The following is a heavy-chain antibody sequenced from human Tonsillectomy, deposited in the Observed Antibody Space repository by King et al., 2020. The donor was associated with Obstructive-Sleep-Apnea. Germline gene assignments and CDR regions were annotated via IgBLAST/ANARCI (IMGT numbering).Heavy chain of an antibody. CDR3: TRGGGPIAVAGTGWVYYYGMDV. CDR2: ISYDGTHK. Sequence: VQLVESGGGVVQPGGSLRLSCAASGFTFSSYAMHWVRQAPGKGLEWVAVISYDGTHKYYADSVKGRFTISRDNAKNTLYLQMNSLRAEDTAVYYCTRGGGPIAVAGTGWVYYYGMDVWGQGTTATVSS. CDR1: GFTFSSYA. V-gene: IGHV3-30*04. D-gene: IGHD6-19*01. J-gene: IGHJ6*02.